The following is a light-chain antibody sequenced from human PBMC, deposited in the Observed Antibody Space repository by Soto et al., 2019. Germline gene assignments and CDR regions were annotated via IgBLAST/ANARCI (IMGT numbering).Light chain of an antibody. J-gene: IGKJ1*01. V-gene: IGKV1-5*03. CDR1: QSISSW. CDR3: HQYNHWLTWT. CDR2: KAS. Sequence: DIQMTQSPSTLSASVGDRVTITCRASQSISSWLAWYQQKPGKAPKLLIYKASSLESGVPSRFSGSGSGTEFTLTISSLQPDDFAVYYCHQYNHWLTWTFGQGTKVDIK.